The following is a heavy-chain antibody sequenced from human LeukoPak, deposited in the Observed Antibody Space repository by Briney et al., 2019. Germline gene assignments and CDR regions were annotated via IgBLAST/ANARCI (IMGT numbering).Heavy chain of an antibody. J-gene: IGHJ4*02. CDR2: IYHSGGT. CDR3: VGNGYYALDS. CDR1: GDSINSFDW. V-gene: IGHV4-4*02. Sequence: PSETLSLTCAVSGDSINSFDWWSWVRQSPARGLEWIGEIYHSGGTNYNPSLKSRVTISIGKSKNQLSLKLTSVTAADTAVYICVGNGYYALDSWGQGTLVTVAS. D-gene: IGHD2/OR15-2a*01.